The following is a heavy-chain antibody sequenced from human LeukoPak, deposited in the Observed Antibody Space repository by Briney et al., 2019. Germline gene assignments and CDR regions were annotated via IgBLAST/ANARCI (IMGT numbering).Heavy chain of an antibody. Sequence: GASVKVSCKASGYTFTSYYMHWVRQAPGQGLEWMGIINPSGGSTSYAQKFQGRVTMTRDTSTSTVYMELSSLRSEDTAVYYCAGISGYYYGVGAFDIWGQGTMVTVSS. D-gene: IGHD3-22*01. CDR2: INPSGGST. J-gene: IGHJ3*02. V-gene: IGHV1-46*01. CDR3: AGISGYYYGVGAFDI. CDR1: GYTFTSYY.